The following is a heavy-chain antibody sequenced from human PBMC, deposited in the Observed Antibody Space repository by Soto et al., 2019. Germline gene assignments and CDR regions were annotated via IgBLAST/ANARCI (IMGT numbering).Heavy chain of an antibody. V-gene: IGHV4-31*03. CDR2: IYYSGST. D-gene: IGHD2-21*02. CDR3: ARDCGGLKGGCYLASGAFDI. Sequence: SETLSLSCTVSGGSISSGGYYGSWIHQHPGKGLEWIGYIYYSGSTYYNPSLKSRVTISVDTSKNQFSLKLSSVTAADTAVYYCARDCGGLKGGCYLASGAFDIWGQGTMVTVSS. J-gene: IGHJ3*02. CDR1: GGSISSGGYY.